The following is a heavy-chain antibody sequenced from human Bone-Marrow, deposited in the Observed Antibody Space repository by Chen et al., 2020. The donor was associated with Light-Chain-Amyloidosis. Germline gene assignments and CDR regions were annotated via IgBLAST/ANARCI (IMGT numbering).Heavy chain of an antibody. V-gene: IGHV3-23*04. D-gene: IGHD6-19*01. Sequence: EVQLVESGGGLLQRGGSLRLSCAASGFAFSSYAMSWVRQAPGKGLEWVSTISGSGGSRYYAYSVKGRFTISRDNAKNSLYLHMNSLRAEDTAVYYCARDFDEIAVAGHGVYWGQGTLVTVSS. J-gene: IGHJ4*02. CDR1: GFAFSSYA. CDR2: ISGSGGSR. CDR3: ARDFDEIAVAGHGVY.